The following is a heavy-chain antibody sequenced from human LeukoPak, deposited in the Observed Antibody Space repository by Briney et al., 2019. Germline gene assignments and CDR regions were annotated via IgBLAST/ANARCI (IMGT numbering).Heavy chain of an antibody. CDR1: GFTFSSYA. V-gene: IGHV3-23*01. CDR2: ISGSGGST. CDR3: AKADYYDILTGYYYYFDY. D-gene: IGHD3-9*01. Sequence: GGSLRLSCAASGFTFSSYAMSWVRQAPGKGLEWVSAISGSGGSTYYADSVKGRFTISRDNSKNTLYLQMNSLRAEDTAVYYCAKADYYDILTGYYYYFDYWGQGTLVTVSS. J-gene: IGHJ4*02.